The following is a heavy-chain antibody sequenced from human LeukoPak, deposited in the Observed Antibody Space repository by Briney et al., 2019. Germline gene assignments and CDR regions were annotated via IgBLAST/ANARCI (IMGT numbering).Heavy chain of an antibody. CDR3: ARGYSYTFDY. V-gene: IGHV3-48*01. CDR2: ISSSGGTI. Sequence: PRGSLRLSCAASGFTFSSYTMSWVRQAPGKGLEWVSYISSSGGTIYYADSVKGRFTISRNNAKNSLYLQMDSLRAEDTAVYYCARGYSYTFDYWGQGTLVTVSS. J-gene: IGHJ4*02. CDR1: GFTFSSYT. D-gene: IGHD1-26*01.